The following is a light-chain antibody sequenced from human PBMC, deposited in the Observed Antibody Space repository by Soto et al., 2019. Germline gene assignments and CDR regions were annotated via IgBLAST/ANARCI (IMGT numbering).Light chain of an antibody. V-gene: IGLV4-69*01. Sequence: QLVLTQSPSASASLGASVKLTCTLSRGNSSYAIAWHQQQPEKGPRYLMKLSSDGSHSKGDGIPDRFSGSSSGAERYLTISSLQSEDEADYYCQTWDTGARVVFGGGTKLTVL. CDR3: QTWDTGARVV. J-gene: IGLJ2*01. CDR1: RGNSSYA. CDR2: LSSDGSH.